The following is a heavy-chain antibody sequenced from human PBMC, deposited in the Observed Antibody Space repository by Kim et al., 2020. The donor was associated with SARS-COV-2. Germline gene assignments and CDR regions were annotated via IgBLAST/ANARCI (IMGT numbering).Heavy chain of an antibody. CDR3: ARDRPDSVVSPFDY. V-gene: IGHV3-48*04. Sequence: GGSLRLSCAASGITFSSYSWNWVRQAPGKGLEWRAYIQANGKTIHYADSVKGRFTISRDYATNSVYLEMNSLTVDDTAVYYCARDRPDSVVSPFDYWGQGTLVTVST. J-gene: IGHJ4*02. D-gene: IGHD2-21*01. CDR1: GITFSSYS. CDR2: IQANGKTI.